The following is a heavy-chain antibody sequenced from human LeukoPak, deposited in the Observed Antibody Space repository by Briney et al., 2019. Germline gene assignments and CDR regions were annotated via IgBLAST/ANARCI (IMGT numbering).Heavy chain of an antibody. J-gene: IGHJ6*04. D-gene: IGHD2-15*01. Sequence: SETLSLTCTVSGGSISSYYWSWIRQPPGKGLEWIGYIYYNGSTNYNPSLKSRVTISVDTSKNQFSLKLSSVTAADTAVYYCARLYCSGGSCYGPDYYYGMDVWGKGTTVTVSS. CDR2: IYYNGST. CDR1: GGSISSYY. V-gene: IGHV4-59*01. CDR3: ARLYCSGGSCYGPDYYYGMDV.